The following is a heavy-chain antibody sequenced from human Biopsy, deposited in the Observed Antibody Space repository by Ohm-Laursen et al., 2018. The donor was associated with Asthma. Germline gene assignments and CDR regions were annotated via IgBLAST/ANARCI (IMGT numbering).Heavy chain of an antibody. J-gene: IGHJ5*02. CDR1: GFTFSRYD. V-gene: IGHV3-23*01. CDR2: ISGSGDST. CDR3: ARDMGDFWRNNWFDP. Sequence: SLRLSCAASGFTFSRYDMSWVRQAPGKGLEWVSAISGSGDSTYYADSVKGRFTISRDNSKNTLYLQMNSLRAEDTAVYYCARDMGDFWRNNWFDPWGQGTLVTVSS. D-gene: IGHD3-3*01.